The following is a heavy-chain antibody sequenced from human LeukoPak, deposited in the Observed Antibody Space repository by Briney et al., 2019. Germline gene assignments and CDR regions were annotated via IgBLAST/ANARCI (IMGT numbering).Heavy chain of an antibody. V-gene: IGHV4-61*02. CDR2: IYTSGST. Sequence: PSQTLSLTCTVSGGSISSGSYYWSWIRQPAGKGLEWIGRIYTSGSTNYNPSLKSRVTISVDTSKNQFSLKLSSVTAADTAVYYCARETDYGDYIGSFDYWGQGTLVTVSS. D-gene: IGHD4-17*01. CDR1: GGSISSGSYY. CDR3: ARETDYGDYIGSFDY. J-gene: IGHJ4*02.